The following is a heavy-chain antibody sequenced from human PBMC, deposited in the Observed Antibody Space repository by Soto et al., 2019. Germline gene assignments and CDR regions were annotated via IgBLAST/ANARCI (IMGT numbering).Heavy chain of an antibody. D-gene: IGHD5-18*01. CDR1: GDSISSYY. J-gene: IGHJ5*02. CDR2: IYYSGST. V-gene: IGHV4-59*01. Sequence: QVQLQESGPGLVKPSETLSLTCTVSGDSISSYYWSWIRQPPGKGLEWIGYIYYSGSTNYNPSLKSRVTISVDTSNNQFSLNLRSVTAADTAVYYCARDPGHSYGHAGWFDPWGQGTLVTVSS. CDR3: ARDPGHSYGHAGWFDP.